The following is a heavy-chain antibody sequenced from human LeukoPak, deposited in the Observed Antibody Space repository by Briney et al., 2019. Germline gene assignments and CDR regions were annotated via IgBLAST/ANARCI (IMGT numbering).Heavy chain of an antibody. Sequence: ASVKVSCKASGYTFTVTFMHWVRRAPGQGLEWMEWFNPNSGGTNYAQKFQGRVTMTRDTSISTAYMELSRLRSDDTAVYYCARELNYDSSGYYFDYWGQGTLVTVSS. CDR3: ARELNYDSSGYYFDY. CDR1: GYTFTVTF. CDR2: FNPNSGGT. D-gene: IGHD3-22*01. J-gene: IGHJ4*02. V-gene: IGHV1-2*02.